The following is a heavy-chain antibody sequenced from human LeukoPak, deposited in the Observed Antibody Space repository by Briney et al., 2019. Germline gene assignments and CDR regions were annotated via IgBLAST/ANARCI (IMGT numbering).Heavy chain of an antibody. D-gene: IGHD1-26*01. CDR1: GGSISSYY. CDR2: IFYSGST. V-gene: IGHV4-59*01. Sequence: SETLSLTCTVSGGSISSYYWSWIRQPRGKGLEWIGYIFYSGSTNYNPSLESRVTISVDTSKNQFSLKLSSVTAADTAVYYCARDPELGAHLQNAFDIWGQGTMVTVSS. J-gene: IGHJ3*02. CDR3: ARDPELGAHLQNAFDI.